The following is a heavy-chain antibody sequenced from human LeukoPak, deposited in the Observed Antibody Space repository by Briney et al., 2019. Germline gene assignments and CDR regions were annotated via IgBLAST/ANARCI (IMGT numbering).Heavy chain of an antibody. Sequence: PGGSLRLSCAASGFTFSSYWMSWVRQAPGKGLEWVANIKQDGSEKYYVDSVKGRFTISRDNAKNSLYLQMNSLGAEDTAVYYCARDSGWGGYYMPLGPDYWGQGTLVTVSS. D-gene: IGHD3-3*01. V-gene: IGHV3-7*01. CDR2: IKQDGSEK. J-gene: IGHJ4*02. CDR1: GFTFSSYW. CDR3: ARDSGWGGYYMPLGPDY.